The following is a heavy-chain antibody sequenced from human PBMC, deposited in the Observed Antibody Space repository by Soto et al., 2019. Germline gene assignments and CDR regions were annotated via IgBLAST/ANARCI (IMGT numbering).Heavy chain of an antibody. V-gene: IGHV4-31*03. D-gene: IGHD3-9*01. CDR3: ARGVGYDILTGPDY. J-gene: IGHJ4*02. Sequence: PSETLSLTCTVSGGSISSGGYYWSWIRQHPGKGLEWIEYIYYSGSTYYNPSLKSRVTISVDTSKNQFSLKLSSVTAADTAVYYCARGVGYDILTGPDYWGQGTLVTVS. CDR2: IYYSGST. CDR1: GGSISSGGYY.